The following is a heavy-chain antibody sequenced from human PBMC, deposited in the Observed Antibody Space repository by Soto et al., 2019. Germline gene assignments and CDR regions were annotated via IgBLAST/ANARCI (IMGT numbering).Heavy chain of an antibody. J-gene: IGHJ5*02. CDR3: ARSYYDSTGFAVDP. CDR1: GASVSHGY. D-gene: IGHD3-22*01. Sequence: QMQLQASGPGLVKPSETLSLTCNVSGASVSHGYWSWIRQPTGKGLEWIGFMYFGGSFNYNPSLTSRATISVETSTNQFSMKLTSVTASDTAVYYCARSYYDSTGFAVDPWGQGTLVNVSS. CDR2: MYFGGSF. V-gene: IGHV4-59*02.